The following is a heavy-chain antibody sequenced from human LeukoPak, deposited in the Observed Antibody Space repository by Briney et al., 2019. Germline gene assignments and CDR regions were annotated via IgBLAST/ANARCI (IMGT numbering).Heavy chain of an antibody. CDR2: IKQDGSEK. J-gene: IGHJ3*02. Sequence: PGGSLRLSCGASGFTFSSYWMSWVRQAPGKGLEWVANIKQDGSEKYYVDSVKGRFTISRDNAKNSLYLQMNSLRAEDTAVYYCASVIVTETDAFDIWGQGTMVTVSS. CDR3: ASVIVTETDAFDI. D-gene: IGHD2/OR15-2a*01. CDR1: GFTFSSYW. V-gene: IGHV3-7*01.